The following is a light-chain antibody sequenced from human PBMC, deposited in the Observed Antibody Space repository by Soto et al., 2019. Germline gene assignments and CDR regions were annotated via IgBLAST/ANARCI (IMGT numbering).Light chain of an antibody. CDR3: LQHNSYPYT. J-gene: IGKJ2*01. CDR2: AAY. V-gene: IGKV1-17*01. CDR1: QGIGNG. Sequence: DIQMTQSPSSLSASVGGRVIITCRASQGIGNGLAWYQKKTGEAPKRLIYAAYILQSGVPSRFSGRGSGTEFTLTINSLQPEDFATYYCLQHNSYPYTFGQGTELEI.